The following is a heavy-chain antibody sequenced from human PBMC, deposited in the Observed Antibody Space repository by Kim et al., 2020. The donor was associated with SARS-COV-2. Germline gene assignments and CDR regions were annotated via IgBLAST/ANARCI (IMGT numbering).Heavy chain of an antibody. V-gene: IGHV4-39*01. D-gene: IGHD3-22*01. CDR2: IYYSGST. Sequence: SETLSLTCTVSGGSISSSSYYWGWIRQPPGKGLEWIGSIYYSGSTYYNPSLKIRVTISVDTSKNQFSLKLSSVTAADTAVYYCARLNVGLSSYYYDSSGYYRDYWGQGTLVTVSS. J-gene: IGHJ4*02. CDR3: ARLNVGLSSYYYDSSGYYRDY. CDR1: GGSISSSSYY.